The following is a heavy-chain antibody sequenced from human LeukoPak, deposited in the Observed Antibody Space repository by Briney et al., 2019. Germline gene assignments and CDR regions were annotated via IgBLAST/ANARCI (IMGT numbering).Heavy chain of an antibody. CDR3: ARVNPTNSGFYTY. CDR2: IGPSSDNI. D-gene: IGHD3-22*01. J-gene: IGHJ1*01. CDR1: GFTFSDCF. V-gene: IGHV3-11*06. Sequence: PGGSLRLSCAASGFTFSDCFMSWVRQAPEKGLEWVSYIGPSSDNINYADSVKGRFTVSRDNAKNSLYLQMNSLRAEDTAVYYCARVNPTNSGFYTYWGQGTLVTVSS.